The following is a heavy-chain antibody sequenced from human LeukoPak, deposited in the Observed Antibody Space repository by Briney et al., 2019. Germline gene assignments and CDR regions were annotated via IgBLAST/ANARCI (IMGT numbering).Heavy chain of an antibody. J-gene: IGHJ6*03. D-gene: IGHD5-12*01. V-gene: IGHV4-34*01. Sequence: PSETLSLTCAVYGGTFSGYYWSWIRQPPGKGLEWIGEINHSGSTNYNPSLKSRVTISVDTSKNQFSLNLSSVTAADTAVYYCASPSGQRGYSGYDWANYYYYYMDVWGKGTTITISS. CDR1: GGTFSGYY. CDR3: ASPSGQRGYSGYDWANYYYYYMDV. CDR2: INHSGST.